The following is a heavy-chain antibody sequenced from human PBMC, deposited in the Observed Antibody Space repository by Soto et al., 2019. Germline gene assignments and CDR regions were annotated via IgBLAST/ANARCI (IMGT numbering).Heavy chain of an antibody. CDR2: INHSGST. CDR3: ARVRVAITMVRGVPKHYYGMDV. Sequence: TSETMSLTCTVDGGYFSGYYWSWIRQQTGKGLEWIGEINHSGSTNYNPSLKSRVTISVDTSKNQFSLKLSSVTAADTAVYYCARVRVAITMVRGVPKHYYGMDVWGQGTTVTVSS. D-gene: IGHD3-10*01. V-gene: IGHV4-34*01. CDR1: GGYFSGYY. J-gene: IGHJ6*02.